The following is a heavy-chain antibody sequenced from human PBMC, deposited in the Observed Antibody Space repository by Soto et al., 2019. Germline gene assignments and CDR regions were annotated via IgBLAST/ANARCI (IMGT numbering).Heavy chain of an antibody. CDR2: INPNSGGP. Sequence: QVQLVQSGAEVKKPGASVKVSCKASGYTFTGYYMHWVRQAPGQGLEWMGWINPNSGGPNYAQKFQGRVTITADESTSTAYMELSSLRSEDTAVYYCARESTYGGNLMDVWGQGTTVTVSS. CDR3: ARESTYGGNLMDV. CDR1: GYTFTGYY. D-gene: IGHD4-17*01. J-gene: IGHJ6*02. V-gene: IGHV1-2*02.